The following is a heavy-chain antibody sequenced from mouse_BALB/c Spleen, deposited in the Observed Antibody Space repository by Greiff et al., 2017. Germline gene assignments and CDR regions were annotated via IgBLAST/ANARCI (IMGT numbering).Heavy chain of an antibody. Sequence: VQLQQSGAELVRSGASVKLSCTASGFNIKDTYMHWVKQRPEQGLEWIGRIDPANGNTKYDPKFQGKATITADTSSNTAYLQLSSLTSEDTAVYYCASPLSTPFDYWGQGTTLTVSS. J-gene: IGHJ2*01. CDR2: IDPANGNT. V-gene: IGHV14-3*02. CDR1: GFNIKDTY. CDR3: ASPLSTPFDY. D-gene: IGHD2-1*01.